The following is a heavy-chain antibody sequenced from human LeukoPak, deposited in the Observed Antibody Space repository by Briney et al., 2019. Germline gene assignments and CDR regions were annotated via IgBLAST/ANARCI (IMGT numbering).Heavy chain of an antibody. CDR3: ARQIDYYDSSGYYYLYYYYMDV. CDR2: IYYSGGT. J-gene: IGHJ6*03. CDR1: GGSISSYY. Sequence: PSETLSLTCTVSGGSISSYYWSWIRQPPGKGLEWIGYIYYSGGTNYNPSLKSRVTISVDTSKNQFSLKLSSVTAADTAVYYCARQIDYYDSSGYYYLYYYYMDVWGKGTTVTVSS. D-gene: IGHD3-22*01. V-gene: IGHV4-59*01.